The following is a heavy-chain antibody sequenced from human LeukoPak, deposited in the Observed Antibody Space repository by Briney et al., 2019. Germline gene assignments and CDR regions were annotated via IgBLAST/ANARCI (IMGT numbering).Heavy chain of an antibody. CDR3: ARDLNYGGNYY. CDR2: VSGIGGST. D-gene: IGHD4-23*01. Sequence: GGSLRLSCAASGFTFDDYAMHWVRQAPGKGLEWVSTVSGIGGSTFYADFVKGRFTISRDNSKNTLYLQMNSLRAEDTAVYYCARDLNYGGNYYWGQGTLVTVSS. CDR1: GFTFDDYA. J-gene: IGHJ4*02. V-gene: IGHV3-23*01.